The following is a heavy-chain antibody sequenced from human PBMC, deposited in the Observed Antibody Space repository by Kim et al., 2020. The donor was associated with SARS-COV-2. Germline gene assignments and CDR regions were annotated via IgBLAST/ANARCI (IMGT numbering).Heavy chain of an antibody. J-gene: IGHJ4*02. D-gene: IGHD3-10*02. CDR2: ITYSGNV. Sequence: SETLSLTCTVSGGSMSSSSHYWGWIRQPPGKGLEWIGRITYSGNVIYNPSLKSRVTISINTPKNQFSLKVTSVTAADTAVYYCARYEAFTMLDFCGQGTL. CDR1: GGSMSSSSHY. CDR3: ARYEAFTMLDF. V-gene: IGHV4-39*01.